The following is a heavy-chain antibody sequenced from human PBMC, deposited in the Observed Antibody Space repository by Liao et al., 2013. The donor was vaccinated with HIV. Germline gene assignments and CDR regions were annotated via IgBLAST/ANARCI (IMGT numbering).Heavy chain of an antibody. CDR2: IISTGCV. V-gene: IGHV4-34*12. CDR3: ARGPFSTVAGPSYFDD. D-gene: IGHD6-19*01. CDR1: SGPFGAYY. J-gene: IGHJ4*02. Sequence: QVHLQQWGTGLLKPSETLSLTCAVYSGPFGAYYWSWVRQSPVRGLEWIGTIISTGCVYRSPSLSGRVTVSVDTSKNQFSLKLISLTDADTAVYYCARGPFSTVAGPSYFDDWSQGTLVTVSS.